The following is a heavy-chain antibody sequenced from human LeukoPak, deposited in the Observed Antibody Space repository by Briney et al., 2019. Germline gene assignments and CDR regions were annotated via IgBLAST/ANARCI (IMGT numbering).Heavy chain of an antibody. J-gene: IGHJ4*02. CDR3: AREGSGWHYFDY. D-gene: IGHD6-19*01. Sequence: TSAETLSLTCTVSGGSISSYFWSWIRQPPGKGLEWIGYIYYSGSTNYNPSLKSRVTISVDTSKTQFSLKLSSVTAAEPAVYYCAREGSGWHYFDYWGQGTMVTVSS. CDR1: GGSISSYF. CDR2: IYYSGST. V-gene: IGHV4-59*01.